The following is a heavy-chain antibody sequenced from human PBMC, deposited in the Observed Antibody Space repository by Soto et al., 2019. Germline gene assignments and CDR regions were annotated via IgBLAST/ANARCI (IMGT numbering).Heavy chain of an antibody. CDR2: VFGNGAGTP. J-gene: IGHJ4*02. CDR1: GGSFTGDY. V-gene: IGHV4-4*07. D-gene: IGHD2-15*01. CDR3: ARDLPPYGGRRSPPTGAFED. Sequence: SETLSLTCSVSGGSFTGDYWSWIRQPAGKGLQWIGRVFGNGAGTPIYNSLLKSRARMSADPSKRQFSLTLASVTAADTAVYYCARDLPPYGGRRSPPTGAFEDWGQGIMVTVSS.